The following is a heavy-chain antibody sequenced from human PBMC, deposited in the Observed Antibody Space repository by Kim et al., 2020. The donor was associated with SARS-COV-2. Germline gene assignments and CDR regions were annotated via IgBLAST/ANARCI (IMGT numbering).Heavy chain of an antibody. CDR2: ISWNSDSI. Sequence: GGSLRLSCAASGFTFSDYAMHWVRQAPGKGLEWVSGISWNSDSISYADSVKGRFTISRDNAKNSMYLQMNRLRAEDTALYYYAKEGGGGWVFDYWGQGTLVTVSS. CDR1: GFTFSDYA. D-gene: IGHD6-19*01. V-gene: IGHV3-9*01. J-gene: IGHJ4*02. CDR3: AKEGGGGWVFDY.